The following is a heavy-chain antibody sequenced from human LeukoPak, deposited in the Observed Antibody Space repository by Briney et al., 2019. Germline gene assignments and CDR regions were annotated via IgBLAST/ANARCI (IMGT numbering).Heavy chain of an antibody. CDR2: IYHSGSA. CDR1: DYSISSGYY. J-gene: IGHJ4*02. V-gene: IGHV4-38-2*02. D-gene: IGHD4-23*01. Sequence: SETLSLTFSVSDYSISSGYYWGWIRQPPGKGLEWIGSMEWIGSIYHSGSAYYNPSLKSRVTISVDTSKNQFSLKLSSVTAADTAVYYCARGYGGNSLFDYWGQGTLVTVSS. CDR3: ARGYGGNSLFDY.